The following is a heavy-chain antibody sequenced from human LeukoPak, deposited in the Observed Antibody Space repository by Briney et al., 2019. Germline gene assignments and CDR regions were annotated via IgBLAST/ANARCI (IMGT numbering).Heavy chain of an antibody. CDR1: GFTFSSYG. Sequence: GGSLRLSCAASGFTFSSYGMHWVRQAPGKGLEWVAVISYDGSNKYYADSVKGRFTISRDNSKNTLYLQMNSLRAEDTAVCYCAKDTGLRFLEWLLDYWGQGTLVTVSS. CDR3: AKDTGLRFLEWLLDY. CDR2: ISYDGSNK. J-gene: IGHJ4*02. V-gene: IGHV3-30*18. D-gene: IGHD3-3*01.